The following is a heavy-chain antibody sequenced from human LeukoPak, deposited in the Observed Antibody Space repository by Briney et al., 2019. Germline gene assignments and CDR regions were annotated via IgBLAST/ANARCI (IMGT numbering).Heavy chain of an antibody. Sequence: GGSLRLSCAASGFTFDSYAMTWVRQAPGNGLEWVSVIYSGGSTYYADSVKGRFTISRDNSKNTLYLQMNSLRAEDTAVYYCAKAPRGFQWFVEYWGQGTQVTVSS. CDR3: AKAPRGFQWFVEY. D-gene: IGHD3-22*01. J-gene: IGHJ4*02. V-gene: IGHV3-66*01. CDR2: IYSGGST. CDR1: GFTFDSYA.